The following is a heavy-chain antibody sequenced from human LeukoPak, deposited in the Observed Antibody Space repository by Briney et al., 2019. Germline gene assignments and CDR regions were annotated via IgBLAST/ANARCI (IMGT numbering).Heavy chain of an antibody. CDR2: ISSSSSDI. D-gene: IGHD1-26*01. CDR1: GFTFSGYG. CDR3: ARSGMSRFDY. Sequence: GGSLRLSCAASGFTFSGYGVNWVRQAPGKGLEWVSSISSSSSDIYYPDSVKGRFTIFRDNAKNTLYLQMNSLRADDTAVYYCARSGMSRFDYWGQGTLVTVSS. V-gene: IGHV3-21*04. J-gene: IGHJ4*02.